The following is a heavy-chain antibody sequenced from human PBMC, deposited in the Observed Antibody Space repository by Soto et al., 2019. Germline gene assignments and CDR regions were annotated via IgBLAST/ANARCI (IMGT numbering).Heavy chain of an antibody. D-gene: IGHD2-21*01. CDR3: VREDWHRFDS. CDR2: ISGGASDK. J-gene: IGHJ4*02. Sequence: EVQLLESEGRLVQPGGSLRLSCAASGFMFSAYWMSWVRQDPGKGLEWVATISGGASDKFYVDSVKGRFTISRDDSKNTLYLQMNSLRDEDTAVYYCVREDWHRFDSWGQGTLVTVSS. V-gene: IGHV3-7*01. CDR1: GFMFSAYW.